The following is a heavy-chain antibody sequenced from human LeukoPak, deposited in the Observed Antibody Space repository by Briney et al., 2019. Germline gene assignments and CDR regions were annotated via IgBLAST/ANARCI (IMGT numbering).Heavy chain of an antibody. J-gene: IGHJ4*02. D-gene: IGHD3-9*01. CDR1: GGSISSSSYY. Sequence: SETLSLTCTVSGGSISSSSYYWGWIRQPPGKGLEWIGSIYYSGSTYYNPSLKSRVTISVDTSKNQFSLKLSSVTAADTAVYYCAVDILTGPSYWGQGTLVTVSS. CDR3: AVDILTGPSY. V-gene: IGHV4-39*07. CDR2: IYYSGST.